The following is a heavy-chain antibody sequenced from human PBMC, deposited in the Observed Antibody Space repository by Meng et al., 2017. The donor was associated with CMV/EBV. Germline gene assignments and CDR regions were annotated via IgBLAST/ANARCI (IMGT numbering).Heavy chain of an antibody. D-gene: IGHD6-19*01. CDR3: VRSSGWSLFDY. Sequence: VQLVQSGAGMKKPGASVKVSCTTSGFTVSDYYIHWVRQAPGQGLEWMGWVNSNNDATNYARKFQGRVSMTRDTSISTAHMELSRLMSDDTAVYYCVRSSGWSLFDYWGQGTLVTVSS. J-gene: IGHJ4*02. V-gene: IGHV1-2*02. CDR2: VNSNNDAT. CDR1: GFTVSDYY.